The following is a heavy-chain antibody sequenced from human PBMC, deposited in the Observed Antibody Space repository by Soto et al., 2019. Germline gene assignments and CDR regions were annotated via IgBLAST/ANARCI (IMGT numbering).Heavy chain of an antibody. CDR1: GFSLNTDDVG. D-gene: IGHD6-19*01. Sequence: QITLKESGPTLVKPTQTLTLTCTVSGFSLNTDDVGVTWIRQPPGKALEWLALIYWDDDKRYGPSLRNRLTITRDASKNQVVLTMTNMGPADTGTYYCAHRRLGGWYSDLDYWGQGALVTVSS. CDR3: AHRRLGGWYSDLDY. CDR2: IYWDDDK. V-gene: IGHV2-5*05. J-gene: IGHJ4*02.